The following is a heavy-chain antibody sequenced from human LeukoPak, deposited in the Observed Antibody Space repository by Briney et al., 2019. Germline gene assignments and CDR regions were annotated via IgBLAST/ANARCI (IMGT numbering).Heavy chain of an antibody. CDR2: IYYSGST. V-gene: IGHV4-28*06. CDR3: ARTLGVGATPDYYYYYYMDV. Sequence: SETLSLTCAVSGYSISSSNWWGWIRQPPGKGLEWIGYIYYSGSTNYNPSLKSRVTMSVDTSKNQFSLKPSSVTALDTAVYYCARTLGVGATPDYYYYYYMDVWGKGTTVTVSS. J-gene: IGHJ6*03. CDR1: GYSISSSNW. D-gene: IGHD1-26*01.